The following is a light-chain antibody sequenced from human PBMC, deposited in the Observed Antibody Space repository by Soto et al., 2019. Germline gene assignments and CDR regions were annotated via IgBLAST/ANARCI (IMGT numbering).Light chain of an antibody. CDR1: SSDVGSYNL. CDR3: CSYTGSTVL. Sequence: QSVLTQPASVSGSPGQSITISCTGTSSDVGSYNLVSWYQQHPGKAPKLMICEVSKRPSGVSNRFSGSKSGNTASLTISGLQAEDEADYYCCSYTGSTVLFGGGTKLTVL. CDR2: EVS. J-gene: IGLJ2*01. V-gene: IGLV2-23*02.